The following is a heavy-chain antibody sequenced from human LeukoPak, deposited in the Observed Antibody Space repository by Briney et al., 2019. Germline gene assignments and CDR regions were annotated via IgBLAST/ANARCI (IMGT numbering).Heavy chain of an antibody. D-gene: IGHD6-13*01. CDR1: GGSISSYY. CDR2: IYYSGST. Sequence: SETLSLTCTVSGGSISSYYWSWIRQPPGKGLEWIGYIYYSGSTNYNPSLKSRVTISVDTPKNQFSLKLSSVTAADTAVYYCARSAYSSSWTWFDPWGQGTLVTVSS. V-gene: IGHV4-59*01. CDR3: ARSAYSSSWTWFDP. J-gene: IGHJ5*02.